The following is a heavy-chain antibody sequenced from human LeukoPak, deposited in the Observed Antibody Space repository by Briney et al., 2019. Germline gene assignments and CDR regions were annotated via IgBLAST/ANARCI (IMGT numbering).Heavy chain of an antibody. D-gene: IGHD5-12*01. CDR1: GYSFTSYW. V-gene: IGHV5-10-1*01. CDR2: IDPSDSYT. J-gene: IGHJ4*02. CDR3: ARVPRGANSMVATSPPFDY. Sequence: GESLKISCKGSGYSFTSYWINWVRQMAGKGLEWMGRIDPSDSYTNYSPSFQGHVTISADESINTAYLQWGSLKASDTAMYYCARVPRGANSMVATSPPFDYWGQGTLVTVSS.